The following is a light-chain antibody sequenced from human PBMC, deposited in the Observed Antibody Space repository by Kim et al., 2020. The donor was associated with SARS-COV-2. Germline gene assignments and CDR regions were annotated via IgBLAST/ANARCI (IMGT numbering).Light chain of an antibody. V-gene: IGLV3-9*01. Sequence: GALGQTARITCGGNNIGSKNVHWYQQKPGQAPVLVIYRDSNRPSGIPERFSGSNAGNTATLTISRAQAGDEADYYCQVWDSSTEVFGGGTQLTVL. J-gene: IGLJ3*02. CDR3: QVWDSSTEV. CDR1: NIGSKN. CDR2: RDS.